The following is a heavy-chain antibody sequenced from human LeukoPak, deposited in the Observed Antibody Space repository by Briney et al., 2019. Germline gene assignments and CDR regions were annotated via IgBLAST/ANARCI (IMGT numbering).Heavy chain of an antibody. CDR2: ISAYNGNT. CDR3: ARVSEIVVVPAAVGSFDP. J-gene: IGHJ5*02. CDR1: GYSFTTSG. D-gene: IGHD2-2*01. V-gene: IGHV1-18*01. Sequence: ASVKVSCKASGYSFTTSGISWVRQAPGQGLEWMGWISAYNGNTNYAQKLQGRVTMTTETSTSTAYMELRSLRYDDTAVYYCARVSEIVVVPAAVGSFDPWGQGTLVTVSS.